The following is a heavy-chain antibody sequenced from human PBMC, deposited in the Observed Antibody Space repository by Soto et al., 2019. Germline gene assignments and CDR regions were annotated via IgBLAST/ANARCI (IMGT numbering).Heavy chain of an antibody. Sequence: EVQLVESGGGLVQPGGSLRLSCAASGFTFSSYDMHWVRQATGKGLEWVSAIGTAGDTYYPGSVKGRFTISRENAKNSLYLQMNSLRAGDTAVYYCARGGAGYCSSTSCWGLDVWGQGTTVTVSS. CDR3: ARGGAGYCSSTSCWGLDV. CDR2: IGTAGDT. CDR1: GFTFSSYD. D-gene: IGHD2-2*01. V-gene: IGHV3-13*04. J-gene: IGHJ6*02.